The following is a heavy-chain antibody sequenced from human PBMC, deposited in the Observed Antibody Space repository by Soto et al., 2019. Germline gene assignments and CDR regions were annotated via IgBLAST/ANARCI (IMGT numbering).Heavy chain of an antibody. CDR1: GFTFTGFG. D-gene: IGHD5-18*01. V-gene: IGHV1-18*03. Sequence: QLQLVQSGTEVKNPGASVKVSCKASGFTFTGFGITWVRQAPGQGLEWMGWITASNGNTDYAQNLQGRVTMTTDTYTSTAYMELWRLRSDDMAVYYCARGYSYGSYWYFDLWGRGTLVTVSS. CDR3: ARGYSYGSYWYFDL. J-gene: IGHJ2*01. CDR2: ITASNGNT.